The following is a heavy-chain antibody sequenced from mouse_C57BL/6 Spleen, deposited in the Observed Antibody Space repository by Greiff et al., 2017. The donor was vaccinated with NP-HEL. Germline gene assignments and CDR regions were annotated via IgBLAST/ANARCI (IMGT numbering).Heavy chain of an antibody. V-gene: IGHV1-52*01. CDR2: IDPSDSET. CDR1: GYTFTSYW. J-gene: IGHJ3*01. CDR3: ARSGPFTTVVAEAY. Sequence: QVQLQQPGAELVRPGSSVKLSCKASGYTFTSYWMHWVKQRPIQGLEWIGNIDPSDSETHYNQKFKDKATLTVDKSSSTAYMQLSSLTSEDSAVYYCARSGPFTTVVAEAYWGQGTLVTVSA. D-gene: IGHD1-1*01.